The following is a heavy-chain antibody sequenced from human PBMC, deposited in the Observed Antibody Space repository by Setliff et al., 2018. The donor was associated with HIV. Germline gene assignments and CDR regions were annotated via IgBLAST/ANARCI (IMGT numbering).Heavy chain of an antibody. Sequence: PSETLSLTCSVSGGPITSNTYFWDWIRQAPGKGLEWIGSIYHSGNTYYNPSLKSRVSISVDTSKRQFSLKLTSVTAGDSALYYCARRRGQKATGWYYFDFWGQGALVTV. D-gene: IGHD6-19*01. CDR2: IYHSGNT. V-gene: IGHV4-39*01. CDR1: GGPITSNTYF. CDR3: ARRRGQKATGWYYFDF. J-gene: IGHJ4*02.